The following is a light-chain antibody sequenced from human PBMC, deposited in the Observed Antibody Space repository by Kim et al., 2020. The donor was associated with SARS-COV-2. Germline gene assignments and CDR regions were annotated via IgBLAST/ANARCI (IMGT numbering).Light chain of an antibody. CDR1: NSQVGEQG. V-gene: IGLV10-54*01. CDR3: SAWNSSLNAWV. J-gene: IGLJ3*02. Sequence: HTDTRTCTENNSQVGEQGAAWLQPPPGHPTKPLSYRNNNRPSGISDRVSAYRSGDTASLTIAGLQPEDEADYYCSAWNSSLNAWVFGGGTQLTVL. CDR2: RNN.